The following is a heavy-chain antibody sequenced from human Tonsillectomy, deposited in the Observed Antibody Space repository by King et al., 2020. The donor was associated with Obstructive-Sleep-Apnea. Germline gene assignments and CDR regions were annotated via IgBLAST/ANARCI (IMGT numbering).Heavy chain of an antibody. D-gene: IGHD6-13*01. Sequence: VQLQESGPGLVKPSETLSLTCTVSGGSISSYYWSWIRQPPGKGLEWIGYIYYSGSTNYNPSLESRVTISVDTSKNQFSLKLSSVTAADTAVYYCARGFIAAAGRFDYWGQGTLVTVSS. CDR1: GGSISSYY. V-gene: IGHV4-59*01. J-gene: IGHJ4*02. CDR3: ARGFIAAAGRFDY. CDR2: IYYSGST.